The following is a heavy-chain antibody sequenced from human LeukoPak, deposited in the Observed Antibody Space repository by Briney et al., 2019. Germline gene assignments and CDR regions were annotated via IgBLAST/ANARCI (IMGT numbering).Heavy chain of an antibody. V-gene: IGHV1-69-2*01. CDR2: VDPEDGET. D-gene: IGHD3-3*01. Sequence: ASVKVSCKVSGYTFTDYYMHWVQQAPGKGLEWMGLVDPEDGETIYAEKFQGRVTITADTSTDTAYMELSSLGSEDTAVYYCATGYDFWSGYYRNKFDPWGQGTLVTVSS. CDR3: ATGYDFWSGYYRNKFDP. J-gene: IGHJ5*02. CDR1: GYTFTDYY.